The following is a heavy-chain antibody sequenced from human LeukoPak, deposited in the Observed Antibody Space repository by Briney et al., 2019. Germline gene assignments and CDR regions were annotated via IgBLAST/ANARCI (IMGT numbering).Heavy chain of an antibody. CDR1: GGSISSSSYY. Sequence: SETLSLTCTVSGGSISSSSYYWGWIRQPPGKGLEWIGSIYYSGSTYYNPSLKSRVTISVDTSKNQFSLKLSSVTAADTAVYYCASYSSSWYGFDYWGQGTLVTVS. CDR2: IYYSGST. CDR3: ASYSSSWYGFDY. J-gene: IGHJ4*02. V-gene: IGHV4-39*07. D-gene: IGHD6-13*01.